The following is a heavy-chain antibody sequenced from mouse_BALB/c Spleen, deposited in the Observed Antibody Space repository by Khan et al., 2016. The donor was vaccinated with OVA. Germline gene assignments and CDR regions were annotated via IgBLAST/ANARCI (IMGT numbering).Heavy chain of an antibody. Sequence: QVRLQQSGAELVKPGASVKLSCKASGYPLTSYWLHWVKQRPGQGLEWIGEIDPSDNYTNYNQKFKGKATLTVDKSSSTTYMHLSSLTSEDSAVYYCARSFLYGSSTWFGYWGQGTLVSVSA. D-gene: IGHD1-1*01. CDR2: IDPSDNYT. J-gene: IGHJ3*01. CDR1: GYPLTSYW. V-gene: IGHV1-69*02. CDR3: ARSFLYGSSTWFGY.